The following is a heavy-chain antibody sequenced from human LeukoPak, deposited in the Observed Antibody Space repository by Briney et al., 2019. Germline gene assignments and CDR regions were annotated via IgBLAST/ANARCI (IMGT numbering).Heavy chain of an antibody. CDR3: ATGYADYGGAADY. CDR1: GFTFSSYG. V-gene: IGHV3-23*01. CDR2: ISTSRTT. Sequence: GGSLRLSCSASGFTFSSYGMSWVRQAPGKGLEWVSSISTSRTTYYADSVEGRFIISRDNPKNTLHLQMNSLRAGDTAVYYCATGYADYGGAADYWGQGTLVTVSS. D-gene: IGHD4-17*01. J-gene: IGHJ4*02.